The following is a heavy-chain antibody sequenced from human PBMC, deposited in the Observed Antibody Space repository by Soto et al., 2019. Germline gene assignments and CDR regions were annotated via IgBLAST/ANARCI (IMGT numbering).Heavy chain of an antibody. CDR3: ARDITPSYSSSCRAYYYYDMDV. CDR1: GFTFSSYG. J-gene: IGHJ6*02. V-gene: IGHV3-33*01. D-gene: IGHD6-13*01. CDR2: IWYDGSNK. Sequence: PGGSLRLSCAASGFTFSSYGMHWVRQAPGKGLEWVAVIWYDGSNKYYADSVKGRFTISRDNSKNTLYLQMNSLRAEDTAVYYCARDITPSYSSSCRAYYYYDMDVWGQGTTVTVSS.